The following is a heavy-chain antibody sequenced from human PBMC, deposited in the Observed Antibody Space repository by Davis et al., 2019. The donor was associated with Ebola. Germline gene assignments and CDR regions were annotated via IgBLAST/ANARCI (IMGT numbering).Heavy chain of an antibody. CDR2: MNPNSGNT. D-gene: IGHD1-26*01. V-gene: IGHV1-8*01. Sequence: ASVKVSCKASGYTFTSYDINWVRQANGQGLEWMGWMNPNSGNTGFAQKFQGRVTMTRNISISTAYMELSSLRSEDTAVYYCARRVGARSGFDYWGHGSLVTVSS. CDR1: GYTFTSYD. J-gene: IGHJ4*01. CDR3: ARRVGARSGFDY.